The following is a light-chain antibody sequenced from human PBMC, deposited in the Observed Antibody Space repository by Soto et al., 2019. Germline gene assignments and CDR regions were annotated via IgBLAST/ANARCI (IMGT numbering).Light chain of an antibody. CDR3: QHYGSSPRT. J-gene: IGKJ3*01. CDR1: QTVSSSS. CDR2: GAS. V-gene: IGKV3-20*01. Sequence: EILLTQSPGTLSLSPGERATLSCRASQTVSSSSLAWYQQKPGQAPRLLIYGASSRATGIPDRFSGSGSGTDFTLTISRLEPEDFAVYYCQHYGSSPRTFGPGTKVDIK.